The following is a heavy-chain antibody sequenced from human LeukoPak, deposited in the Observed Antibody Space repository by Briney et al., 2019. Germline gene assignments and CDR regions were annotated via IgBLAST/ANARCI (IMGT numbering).Heavy chain of an antibody. D-gene: IGHD2-15*01. J-gene: IGHJ4*02. CDR2: IYYSGST. V-gene: IGHV4-59*01. CDR3: ARDVGGFDY. CDR1: GGSISSYY. Sequence: SETLSLTGTVSGGSISSYYWSWIRQPPGKGLEWIGYIYYSGSTNYNPSLKSRVTISVDTSKNQFSLKLSSVTAADTAVYYCARDVGGFDYWGQGTLVTVSS.